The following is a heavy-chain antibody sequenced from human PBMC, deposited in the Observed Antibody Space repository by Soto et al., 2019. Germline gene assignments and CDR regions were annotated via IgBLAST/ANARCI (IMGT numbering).Heavy chain of an antibody. Sequence: SETLSLTCTVSGGSISSGGYYWSWIRQHPGKGLEWIGYIYYSGSTYYNPSLKSRVTISVDTSKNQFSLKLSSVTAVDTATYYCARTLVGATHISHSYFDCWGQGTLVTVSS. CDR1: GGSISSGGYY. D-gene: IGHD1-26*01. CDR3: ARTLVGATHISHSYFDC. CDR2: IYYSGST. J-gene: IGHJ4*02. V-gene: IGHV4-31*03.